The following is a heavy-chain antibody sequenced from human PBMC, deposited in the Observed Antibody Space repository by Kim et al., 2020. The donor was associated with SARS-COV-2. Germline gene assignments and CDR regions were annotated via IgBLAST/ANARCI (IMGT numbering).Heavy chain of an antibody. CDR3: ALGRNVFD. V-gene: IGHV3-15*01. J-gene: IGHJ3*02. CDR2: VSTKVVGGTT. CDR1: GFTFNNFS. Sequence: GGSLRLSCSASGFTFNNFSTCWVRQTRQDALKWLGRVSTKVVGGTTVYSAPVKGRFTISRDNSKNTLYLQMNSLKTEDTAVYFCALGRNVFD.